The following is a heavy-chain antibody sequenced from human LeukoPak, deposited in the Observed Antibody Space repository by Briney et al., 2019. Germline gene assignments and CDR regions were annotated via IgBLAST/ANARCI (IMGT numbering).Heavy chain of an antibody. CDR2: IYRDGGT. D-gene: IGHD6-19*01. CDR1: GFTVSNDY. V-gene: IGHV3-53*01. Sequence: PGGSLRFSCAASGFTVSNDYMSWVRQAPGKGLEWVSVIYRDGGTYYADSVRGRFTISRDNSKNTLYLQMNSLRAEDTAVYYCARDNRDGSGWYSVGYWGQGTLVTVSS. J-gene: IGHJ4*02. CDR3: ARDNRDGSGWYSVGY.